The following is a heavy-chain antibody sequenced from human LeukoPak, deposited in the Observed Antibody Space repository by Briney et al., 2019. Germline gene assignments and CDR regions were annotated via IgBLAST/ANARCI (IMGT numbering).Heavy chain of an antibody. D-gene: IGHD6-19*01. J-gene: IGHJ4*02. V-gene: IGHV3-7*01. CDR2: IKRDGSEK. Sequence: GGSLRLSCAASGFTFTVYSMSWVRQAPGKGLEWVANIKRDGSEKYYVDSVKGRFTVSRDNAKNSLYLQMNSLRVEDTAVYYCARGHLSSRGGWYWGQGTLVTVSS. CDR1: GFTFTVYS. CDR3: ARGHLSSRGGWY.